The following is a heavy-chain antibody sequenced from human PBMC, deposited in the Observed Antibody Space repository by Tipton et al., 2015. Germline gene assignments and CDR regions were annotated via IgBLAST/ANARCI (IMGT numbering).Heavy chain of an antibody. D-gene: IGHD3-9*01. V-gene: IGHV4-38-2*01. J-gene: IGHJ4*02. Sequence: PGLVKPSETLSLTCAVSAYSISSDYYWGWIRQPPGKGLEWIGSISHSGNTYYNPSLKSRVTMSRATSKNQFSLKLTSVTAADTAVYYCACQDYDSLTRDYQTVDYWGQGTLVTVSS. CDR3: ACQDYDSLTRDYQTVDY. CDR2: ISHSGNT. CDR1: AYSISSDYY.